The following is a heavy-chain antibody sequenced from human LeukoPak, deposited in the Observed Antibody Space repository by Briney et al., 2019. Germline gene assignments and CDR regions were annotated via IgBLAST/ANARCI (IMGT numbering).Heavy chain of an antibody. CDR1: GGSISSGGYY. D-gene: IGHD3-22*01. Sequence: SETLSLTCTVSGGSISSGGYYWSWIRQHPGKGLEWIGYIYYSGSTYYNPSLKSRVTITVDTSKNQFSLKLSSVTAADTAVYYCARAGGVVVTIDYWGQGTLVTVS. J-gene: IGHJ4*02. V-gene: IGHV4-31*03. CDR2: IYYSGST. CDR3: ARAGGVVVTIDY.